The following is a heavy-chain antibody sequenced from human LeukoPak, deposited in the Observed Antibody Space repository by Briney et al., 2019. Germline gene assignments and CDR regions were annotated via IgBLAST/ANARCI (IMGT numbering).Heavy chain of an antibody. CDR3: AREIVVVPAAMPDDFWSGYYSYYYYYMDV. V-gene: IGHV4-59*01. CDR2: IYYSGST. Sequence: PSETLSLTCTVSGGSISSYYWSWIRQPPGKGLEWIGYIYYSGSTNYNPSLKSRVTISVDTSKNQFSLKLSSVTAADTAVYYCAREIVVVPAAMPDDFWSGYYSYYYYYMDVWGKGTTVTVSS. D-gene: IGHD2-2*01. CDR1: GGSISSYY. J-gene: IGHJ6*03.